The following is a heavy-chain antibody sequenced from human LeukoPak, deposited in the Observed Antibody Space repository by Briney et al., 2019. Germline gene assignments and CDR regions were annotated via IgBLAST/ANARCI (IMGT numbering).Heavy chain of an antibody. CDR2: IRAYNGNT. Sequence: ASVKVSCRASGYTCTSYGMSWVRQAPGKGLEWLGWIRAYNGNTNYAQKLQGRVTMTTDTSTSTAYMELRSLRSDDTAVYYCARDKVATIRPNYPKYGMDVWGQGTTVTVSS. V-gene: IGHV1-18*01. D-gene: IGHD5-12*01. CDR3: ARDKVATIRPNYPKYGMDV. CDR1: GYTCTSYG. J-gene: IGHJ6*02.